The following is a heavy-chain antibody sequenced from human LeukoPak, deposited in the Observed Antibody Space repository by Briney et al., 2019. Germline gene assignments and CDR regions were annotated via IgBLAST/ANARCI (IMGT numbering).Heavy chain of an antibody. CDR2: ISSDGHVE. D-gene: IGHD3-9*01. CDR1: GFSFSSYE. Sequence: PGGSLRLSCAASGFSFSSYEMNWVRQAPGKGLEWVSHISSDGHVETYVDSVRGRLSMSRDNAKDLLFLQMDGLRAEDTAVYYCARDTLNGPFVISLDYWGQGALVTVSS. CDR3: ARDTLNGPFVISLDY. V-gene: IGHV3-48*03. J-gene: IGHJ4*02.